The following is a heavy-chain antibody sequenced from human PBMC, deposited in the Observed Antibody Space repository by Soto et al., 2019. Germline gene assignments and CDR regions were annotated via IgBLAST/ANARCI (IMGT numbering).Heavy chain of an antibody. CDR3: ARRNLGVKSDAVDM. J-gene: IGHJ3*02. CDR1: GFSLSTSGMR. CDR2: IDWDVDK. Sequence: FRATPVNPIQSPTLTCTFSGFSLSTSGMRASSIRQPQGEAQEWVARIDWDVDKDYITSLKTRITICKDTSKNQVVLTMTNMDPVNTATYYCARRNLGVKSDAVDMWGQGTMVTVSS. V-gene: IGHV2-70*10. D-gene: IGHD6-13*01.